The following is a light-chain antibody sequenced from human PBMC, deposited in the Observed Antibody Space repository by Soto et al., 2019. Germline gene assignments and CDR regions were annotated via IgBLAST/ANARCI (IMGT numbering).Light chain of an antibody. CDR2: GAS. Sequence: EIVLTQSPGTLSLSPGERVTLSCRASQSLRRIYLGWYQQKPGQAPRLLFYGASSRATGIPDRFSGSGSGTDFTLTISRLEPEDFAVYYCQQHDDSPWTFGQGTKVEIK. CDR1: QSLRRIY. J-gene: IGKJ1*01. CDR3: QQHDDSPWT. V-gene: IGKV3-20*01.